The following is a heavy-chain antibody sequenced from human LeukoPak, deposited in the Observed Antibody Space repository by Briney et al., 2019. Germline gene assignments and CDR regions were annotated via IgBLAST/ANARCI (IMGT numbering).Heavy chain of an antibody. Sequence: GGSLRLSCAASGFTFSRYWMTWVRQAPGKGLEWVANIKDDGRQKYYVDSVKGRFTISRDDAKNSLYLQMNRLRAEDTAVYYCARDAYRDRYFDYWGQGTLVTVSS. CDR1: GFTFSRYW. CDR2: IKDDGRQK. J-gene: IGHJ4*02. CDR3: ARDAYRDRYFDY. V-gene: IGHV3-7*01. D-gene: IGHD4-11*01.